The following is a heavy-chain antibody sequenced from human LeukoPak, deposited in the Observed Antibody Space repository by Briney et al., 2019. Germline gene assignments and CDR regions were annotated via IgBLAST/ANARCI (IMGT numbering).Heavy chain of an antibody. V-gene: IGHV1-2*04. Sequence: ASVKVSCKASGGTFSSYAISWVRQAPGQGLEWMGWINPNSGGTNYAQKFQGWVTMTRDTSISTAYMELSRLRSDDTAVYYCARSGSLYSSSWYGSDNWFDPWGQGTLVTVSS. CDR3: ARSGSLYSSSWYGSDNWFDP. CDR1: GGTFSSYA. CDR2: INPNSGGT. D-gene: IGHD6-13*01. J-gene: IGHJ5*02.